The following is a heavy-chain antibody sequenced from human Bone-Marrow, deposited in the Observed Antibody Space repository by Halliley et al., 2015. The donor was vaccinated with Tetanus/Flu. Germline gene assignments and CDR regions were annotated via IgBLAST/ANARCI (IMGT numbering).Heavy chain of an antibody. J-gene: IGHJ4*02. Sequence: TLSLTCAVSGASISSSNWWCWVRQPPGKGLEWIGEIHHSGRTNYNPSLKSRAPISLDKSKNQFSLRLNFVTAADTASYYCATSRGSYLDYWGPGTLVTVSS. CDR2: IHHSGRT. CDR3: ATSRGSYLDY. D-gene: IGHD1-26*01. CDR1: GASISSSNW. V-gene: IGHV4-4*02.